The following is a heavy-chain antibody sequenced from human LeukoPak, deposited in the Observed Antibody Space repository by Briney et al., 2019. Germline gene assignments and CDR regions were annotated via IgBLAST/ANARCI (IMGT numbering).Heavy chain of an antibody. D-gene: IGHD1-26*01. V-gene: IGHV4-4*07. CDR2: IYTTGTT. CDR1: GGSINSYY. Sequence: SETLSLTCTVSGGSINSYYWGWIRQPAGRGLEWIGRIYTTGTTSYNPSLKSRVTISVDTSKNQFYLKLTSVTTADTAMYYCARAGYTISYYSLDYWGQGSLVTVSS. CDR3: ARAGYTISYYSLDY. J-gene: IGHJ4*02.